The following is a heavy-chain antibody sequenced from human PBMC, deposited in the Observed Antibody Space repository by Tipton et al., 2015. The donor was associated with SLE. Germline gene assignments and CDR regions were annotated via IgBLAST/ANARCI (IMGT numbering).Heavy chain of an antibody. CDR3: ARSAQTYYYGSGSYRYFDY. Sequence: TLSLTCTVSGVSISSHYWGWIRQPPGKGLEWIGSIYYSGSTYYNSSLKSRLTISVDTSKNQFSLKLSSVTAADTAVYYCARSAQTYYYGSGSYRYFDYWGQGTLVTVSS. CDR1: GVSISSHY. J-gene: IGHJ4*02. V-gene: IGHV4-39*01. D-gene: IGHD3-10*01. CDR2: IYYSGST.